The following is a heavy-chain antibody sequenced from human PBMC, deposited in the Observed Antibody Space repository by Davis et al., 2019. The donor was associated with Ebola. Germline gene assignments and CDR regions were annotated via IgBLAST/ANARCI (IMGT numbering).Heavy chain of an antibody. CDR3: AKGGDFPTSSLNHFYYGVDA. V-gene: IGHV3-30*02. Sequence: PGGSLRLSCVASGFSFAAFGMNWVRQAPGKGLEWVATIWYDENNSYYADSVKGRFTISRDNAKNSVYLQMNNLRVEDTALYYCAKGGDFPTSSLNHFYYGVDAWGQGTTVTVSS. CDR2: IWYDENNS. CDR1: GFSFAAFG. J-gene: IGHJ6*02. D-gene: IGHD2-2*01.